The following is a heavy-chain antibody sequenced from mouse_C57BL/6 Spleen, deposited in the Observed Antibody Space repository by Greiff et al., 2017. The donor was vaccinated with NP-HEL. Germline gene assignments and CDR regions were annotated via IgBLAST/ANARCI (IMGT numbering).Heavy chain of an antibody. CDR2: IYPGSGST. D-gene: IGHD2-4*01. V-gene: IGHV1-55*01. Sequence: VQLQQPGAELVKPGASVKMSCKASGYTFTSYWITWVKQRPGQGLEWIGDIYPGSGSTNYNEKFKSKATLTVDTSSSTAYMQLSSLTSEDSAVYYCARPYYDYDGDAMDYWGQGTSVTVSS. J-gene: IGHJ4*01. CDR1: GYTFTSYW. CDR3: ARPYYDYDGDAMDY.